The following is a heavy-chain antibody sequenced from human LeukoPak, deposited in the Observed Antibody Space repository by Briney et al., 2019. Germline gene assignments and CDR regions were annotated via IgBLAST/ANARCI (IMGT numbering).Heavy chain of an antibody. D-gene: IGHD2-2*01. CDR1: GYTFTGYY. V-gene: IGHV1-2*06. J-gene: IGHJ4*02. CDR3: ARDFSSYADFDY. Sequence: EASVKVSCKASGYTFTGYYMHWVRQAPGQGLEWMGRINPNSGGTNYAQKFQGRVTMTRDTSISTAYMELSRLRSDDTAVYYCARDFSSYADFDYWGQGTLVTVSS. CDR2: INPNSGGT.